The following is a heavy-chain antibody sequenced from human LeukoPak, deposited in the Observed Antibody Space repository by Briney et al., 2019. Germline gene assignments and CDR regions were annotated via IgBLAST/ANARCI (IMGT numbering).Heavy chain of an antibody. CDR3: ARDLRGYSYLYGVDV. CDR1: GYTFTDYY. Sequence: ASVKVSCKASGYTFTDYYMHWVRQAPGQGLEWMGWINPNSGGTNYAQKFQGRVTMTRDTSISTVYMELSRLRSDDTAVYYCARDLRGYSYLYGVDVWGQGTTVTVSS. V-gene: IGHV1-2*02. J-gene: IGHJ6*02. CDR2: INPNSGGT. D-gene: IGHD5-18*01.